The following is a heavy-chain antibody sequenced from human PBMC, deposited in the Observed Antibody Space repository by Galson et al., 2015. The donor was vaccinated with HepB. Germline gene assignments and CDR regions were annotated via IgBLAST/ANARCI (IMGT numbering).Heavy chain of an antibody. Sequence: ETLSLTCTVFGVSIGTYYWSWFRQSPGKRIEWIGYIYSDGTTTYSPSLKSRMTISIDTSKRQLSLTVRSVTAADTAVYSCASHPDYGDYWGQGTLVTVSS. CDR1: GVSIGTYY. CDR3: ASHPDYGDY. CDR2: IYSDGTT. J-gene: IGHJ4*01. V-gene: IGHV4-59*08.